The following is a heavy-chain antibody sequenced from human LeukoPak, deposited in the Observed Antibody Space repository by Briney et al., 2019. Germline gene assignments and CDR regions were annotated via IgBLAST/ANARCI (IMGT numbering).Heavy chain of an antibody. CDR2: IYYSGST. CDR1: GGSISSGGYY. D-gene: IGHD3-10*01. J-gene: IGHJ5*02. V-gene: IGHV4-39*07. CDR3: ARGLGELLSKGYNWFDP. Sequence: PSETLSLTCTVSGGSISSGGYYWSWIRQPPGKGLEWIGSIYYSGSTYYNPSLKSRVTISVDTSKNQFSLKLSSVTAADTAVYYCARGLGELLSKGYNWFDPWGQGTLVTVSS.